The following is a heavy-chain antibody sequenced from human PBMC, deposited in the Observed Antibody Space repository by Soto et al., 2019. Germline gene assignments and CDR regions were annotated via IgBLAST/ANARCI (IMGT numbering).Heavy chain of an antibody. CDR1: GGSVSSYY. J-gene: IGHJ4*02. D-gene: IGHD3-16*01. V-gene: IGHV4-59*02. Sequence: SETLSLTCTVFGGSVSSYYWTWIRQSPGKGLEWIGYAHYSGSTNYSPSLRSRVIMSVDTSKNQFSLKLNSVTAADTAVYYCARRYGGNFDYWGQGTLVTVSS. CDR2: AHYSGST. CDR3: ARRYGGNFDY.